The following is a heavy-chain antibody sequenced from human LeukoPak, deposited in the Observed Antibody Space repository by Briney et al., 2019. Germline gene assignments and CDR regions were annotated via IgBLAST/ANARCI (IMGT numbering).Heavy chain of an antibody. D-gene: IGHD3-22*01. V-gene: IGHV1-69*04. Sequence: ASVKVSCKASGGTFSSYAIRWVRQAPGQGLEWMGRIIPIFGIANYAQKFQGRVTITADKSTSTAYMELSSLRSEDTAVYYCAREGADSSGYYDDAFDIWGQGTMVTVSS. CDR2: IIPIFGIA. CDR1: GGTFSSYA. J-gene: IGHJ3*02. CDR3: AREGADSSGYYDDAFDI.